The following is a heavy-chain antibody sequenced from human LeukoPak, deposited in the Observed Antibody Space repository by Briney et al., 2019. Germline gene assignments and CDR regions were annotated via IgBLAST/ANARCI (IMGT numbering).Heavy chain of an antibody. CDR2: MNPNSGNT. Sequence: ASVKVSCKASGYTFAGYFIHWVRQATGQGLEWMGWMNPNSGNTGYAQKFQGRVTMTRNTSISTAYMELSSLRSEDTAVYYCARGPILWFDPWGQGTLVTVSS. D-gene: IGHD1-26*01. J-gene: IGHJ5*02. CDR3: ARGPILWFDP. V-gene: IGHV1-8*02. CDR1: GYTFAGYF.